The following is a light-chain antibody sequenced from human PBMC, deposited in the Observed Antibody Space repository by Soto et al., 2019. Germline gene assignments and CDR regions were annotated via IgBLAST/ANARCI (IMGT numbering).Light chain of an antibody. CDR3: QQYNNWPPWT. CDR1: QSVSSSY. J-gene: IGKJ1*01. V-gene: IGKV3-20*01. CDR2: GAS. Sequence: ELVLTQSPGTLSLSPGERATLSCRASQSVSSSYLAWYQQKPGQAPRLLIYGASSRATGIPDRFSGSGSGTDFTLTISRLEPEDFAVYYCQQYNNWPPWTFGQGTKVDIK.